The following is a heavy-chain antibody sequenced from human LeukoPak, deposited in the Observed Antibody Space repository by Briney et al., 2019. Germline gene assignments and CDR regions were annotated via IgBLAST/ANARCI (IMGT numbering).Heavy chain of an antibody. CDR1: GYTFPSYG. CDR3: ARQVDSTMALPDY. V-gene: IGHV1-18*01. D-gene: IGHD3-10*01. J-gene: IGHJ4*02. CDR2: ISTYNGHT. Sequence: ASVKVSCKTSGYTFPSYGVTWVRQAPGQGLEWMGWISTYNGHTNYAQKLQGRVTMTTDTSTSTAYMELRSLRSDDTAVYYCARQVDSTMALPDYWGQGTLVTVSS.